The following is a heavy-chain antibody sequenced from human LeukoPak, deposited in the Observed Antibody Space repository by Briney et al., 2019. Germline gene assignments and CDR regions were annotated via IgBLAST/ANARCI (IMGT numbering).Heavy chain of an antibody. CDR3: ARDVYYDILTGSVGMDV. V-gene: IGHV3-21*01. CDR1: GFTFISYS. D-gene: IGHD3-9*01. Sequence: GRPLRLSCAASGFTFISYSMSWVRQAPGKGLEWVSSISSSSSYIYYADSVKGRFTISRDNAKNSLYLQMNSLRAEDTAVYYCARDVYYDILTGSVGMDVWGKGTTVTVSS. CDR2: ISSSSSYI. J-gene: IGHJ6*04.